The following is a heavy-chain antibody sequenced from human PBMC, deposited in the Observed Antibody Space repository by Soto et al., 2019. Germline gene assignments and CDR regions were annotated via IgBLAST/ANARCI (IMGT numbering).Heavy chain of an antibody. J-gene: IGHJ4*02. CDR1: RFTFISYS. D-gene: IGHD3-3*01. CDR2: ISSSSSYI. CDR3: ARRFLEWLLPLSYFDY. V-gene: IGHV3-21*01. Sequence: SGGSMRLSCAASRFTFISYSMNWVRPAPGKGLKWVSSISSSSSYIYYADSVKGRFTISRDNAKNSLYLQMNSLRAEDTAVYYCARRFLEWLLPLSYFDYWGQGTLVTVSS.